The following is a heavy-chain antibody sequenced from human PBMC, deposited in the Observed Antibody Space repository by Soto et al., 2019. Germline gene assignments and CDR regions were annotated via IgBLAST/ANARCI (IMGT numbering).Heavy chain of an antibody. CDR3: ARGPYTTYWYFDL. J-gene: IGHJ2*01. CDR2: VHYTGTT. CDR1: GDSIGSDY. D-gene: IGHD3-16*01. Sequence: QVQLQESGPGLVKSSETLSLTCAVSGDSIGSDYWSWIRQTPGKGLEWVAYVHYTGTTNINPSLKSRVTTSADTSNNQLFLRLYSVTAADTAIYYCARGPYTTYWYFDLWGRGTLVTVSS. V-gene: IGHV4-59*01.